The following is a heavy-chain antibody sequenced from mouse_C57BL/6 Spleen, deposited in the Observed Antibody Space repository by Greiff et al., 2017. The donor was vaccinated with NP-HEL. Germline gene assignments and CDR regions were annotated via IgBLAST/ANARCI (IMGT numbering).Heavy chain of an antibody. Sequence: LQQSGAELVRPGASVKMSRKASGYTFTSYNMHWVKQTPRQGLEWIGAIYPGNGDTSYNQKFKGKATLTVDKSSSTAYMQLSSLTSEDSAVYFCARGAQATLYYYAMDYWGQGTSVTVSS. CDR2: IYPGNGDT. CDR1: GYTFTSYN. D-gene: IGHD3-2*02. CDR3: ARGAQATLYYYAMDY. V-gene: IGHV1-12*01. J-gene: IGHJ4*01.